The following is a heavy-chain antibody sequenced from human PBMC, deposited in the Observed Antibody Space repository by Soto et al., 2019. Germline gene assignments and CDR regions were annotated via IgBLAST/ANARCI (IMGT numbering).Heavy chain of an antibody. Sequence: SETLSLTCTVSGGSISSYYWSWIRQPPGRGLEWIGYIYYSGSTNYNPSLKSRVTISVDTSKNQFSLKLSSVTAADTAVYYCAREVGSSWHNWFDPWGQGTLVTVYS. CDR1: GGSISSYY. CDR3: AREVGSSWHNWFDP. V-gene: IGHV4-59*01. D-gene: IGHD6-13*01. CDR2: IYYSGST. J-gene: IGHJ5*02.